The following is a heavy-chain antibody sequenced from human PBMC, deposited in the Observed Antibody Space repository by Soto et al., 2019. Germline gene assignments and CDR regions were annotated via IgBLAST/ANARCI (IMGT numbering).Heavy chain of an antibody. J-gene: IGHJ4*02. CDR2: ISGSGGST. D-gene: IGHD3-22*01. CDR1: GFTFSSYA. Sequence: PGGSLRLSCAASGFTFSSYAMSWVRQAPGKGLEWVSAISGSGGSTYYADSVKGRFTISRDNSKNTLYLQMNSLRAEDTAVYYCAKDMWDDSSGYSLCWGQGILVIVSS. V-gene: IGHV3-23*01. CDR3: AKDMWDDSSGYSLC.